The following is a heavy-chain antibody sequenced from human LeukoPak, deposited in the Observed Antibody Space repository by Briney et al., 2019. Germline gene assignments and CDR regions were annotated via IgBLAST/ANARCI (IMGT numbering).Heavy chain of an antibody. V-gene: IGHV5-51*01. J-gene: IGHJ6*03. CDR2: IYPGDSDT. CDR3: ASLVRTYIAARPNYYSYLDV. Sequence: GESLKISCEGSGYSFTSDWIGWVREMPGKGLGWVGVIYPGDSDTRYSPSFQGEGTISAEKSISTAYLQSSSLNASHTAMHYCASLVRTYIAARPNYYSYLDVWGKGTPVTVSS. D-gene: IGHD6-6*01. CDR1: GYSFTSDW.